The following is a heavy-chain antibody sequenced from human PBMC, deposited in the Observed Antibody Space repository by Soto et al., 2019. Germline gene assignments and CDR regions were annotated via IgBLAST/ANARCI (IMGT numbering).Heavy chain of an antibody. CDR1: GFSLSNARMG. V-gene: IGHV2-26*01. Sequence: GPTLVNPTETLTLTCTVSGFSLSNARMGVSWIRQPPGKALEWLAHIFSNDEKSYSTSLKSRLTISKDTSKSQVVLTMTNMDTVETAREYRARISYGGNSWWFDPWGQGTMVTVS. CDR2: IFSNDEK. D-gene: IGHD4-17*01. J-gene: IGHJ5*02. CDR3: ARISYGGNSWWFDP.